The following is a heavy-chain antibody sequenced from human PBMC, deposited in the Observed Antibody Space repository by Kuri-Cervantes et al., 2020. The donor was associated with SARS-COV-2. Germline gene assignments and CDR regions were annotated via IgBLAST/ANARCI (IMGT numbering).Heavy chain of an antibody. CDR3: AKDRSTGTYYYYFGMDV. J-gene: IGHJ6*02. Sequence: GESLKISCAASGFTFSSYAMHWVRQAPGKGLEWVAVISYDGSNKYYADSVKGRFTISRDNSKDTPYLQMNSLRAEDTAVYYCAKDRSTGTYYYYFGMDVWGQGTTVTVSS. V-gene: IGHV3-30*04. CDR1: GFTFSSYA. CDR2: ISYDGSNK. D-gene: IGHD3-16*02.